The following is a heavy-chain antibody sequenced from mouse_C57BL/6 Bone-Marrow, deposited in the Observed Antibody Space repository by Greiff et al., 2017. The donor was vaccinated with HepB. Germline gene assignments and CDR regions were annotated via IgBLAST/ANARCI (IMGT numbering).Heavy chain of an antibody. CDR1: GYTFTSYG. Sequence: QVQLQQSGAELARPGASVKLSCKASGYTFTSYGISWVKQRTGQGLEWIGEIYPRSGNTYYNEKFKGKATLTADKSSSTAYMELRSLTSEDSAVYFCARWGTPLARWYFDVWGTGTTVTVSS. CDR2: IYPRSGNT. CDR3: ARWGTPLARWYFDV. J-gene: IGHJ1*03. V-gene: IGHV1-81*01.